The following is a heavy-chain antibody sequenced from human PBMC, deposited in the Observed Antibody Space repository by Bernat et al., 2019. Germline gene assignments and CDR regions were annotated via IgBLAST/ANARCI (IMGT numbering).Heavy chain of an antibody. D-gene: IGHD3-10*01. J-gene: IGHJ4*02. Sequence: QVQVVESGGGVVQPGRSLRLSCAASGFTFSDYGMHWVRQAPGKGLEWVAVVSYDGSDKNYADSVKGRFTISRDNSKNTLYLQMNSLRAEDTAVYYCARERGITMVRGVITAFDYLGQGTLVTVSS. CDR3: ARERGITMVRGVITAFDY. CDR2: VSYDGSDK. V-gene: IGHV3-30*03. CDR1: GFTFSDYG.